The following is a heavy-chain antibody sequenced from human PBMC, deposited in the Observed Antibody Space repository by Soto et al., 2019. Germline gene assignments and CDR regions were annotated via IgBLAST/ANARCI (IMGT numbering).Heavy chain of an antibody. J-gene: IGHJ3*02. CDR2: LYDVDGT. Sequence: VGSLRLSCAALGLTVRGKKYITWVRQAPGKGLEWVSALYDVDGTYYADSAKGRFTISRDNSNNIIYLQMNSLGPDDTAVYYCASWLEREHAYDIWGLGTMVTVSS. D-gene: IGHD1-1*01. CDR1: GLTVRGKKY. V-gene: IGHV3-53*01. CDR3: ASWLEREHAYDI.